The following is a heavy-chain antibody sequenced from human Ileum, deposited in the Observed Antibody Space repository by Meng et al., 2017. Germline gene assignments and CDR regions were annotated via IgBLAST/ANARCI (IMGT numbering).Heavy chain of an antibody. V-gene: IGHV4-61*08. CDR1: GGSVSSAGYP. CDR2: AST. Sequence: QVQLQESGPGLVRTSETVPLTCTGSGGSVSSAGYPWCWIRQPPGKGLEWIGYASTNYNTSLKSRVTISLDTSKNQFSLKLSSVTAADTAVYYCARDHWGSLDYWGQGILVTVSS. J-gene: IGHJ4*02. D-gene: IGHD7-27*01. CDR3: ARDHWGSLDY.